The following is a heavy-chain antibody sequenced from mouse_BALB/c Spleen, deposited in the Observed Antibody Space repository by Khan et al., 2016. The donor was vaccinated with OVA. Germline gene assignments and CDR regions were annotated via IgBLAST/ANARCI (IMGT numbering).Heavy chain of an antibody. CDR2: IYFSGSI. CDR1: VYSITSGYS. Sequence: EVKLQESGPDLVKPSQSLSLTCTVTVYSITSGYSWHWIRQFPGNKLEWLGYIYFSGSINYNPSLKSRISITRDASKNQFFLQLNSVTTEDTATYYCVRDGNYMDYWGQGASVTVSS. V-gene: IGHV3-1*02. D-gene: IGHD2-1*01. CDR3: VRDGNYMDY. J-gene: IGHJ4*01.